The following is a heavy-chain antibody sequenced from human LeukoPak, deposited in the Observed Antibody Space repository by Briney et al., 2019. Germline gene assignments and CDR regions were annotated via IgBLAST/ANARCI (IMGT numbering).Heavy chain of an antibody. CDR2: INPSGGST. D-gene: IGHD3-10*01. J-gene: IGHJ4*02. V-gene: IGHV1-46*01. CDR3: AISAMVRGVMYYFDY. Sequence: ASVKVSCKASGYTFTSYYMHWVRQAPGQGLEWMGIINPSGGSTSYAQKFQGRVTMTRDTSTSTAYMELSSLRSEDTAVYYCAISAMVRGVMYYFDYWGQGTLVTVSS. CDR1: GYTFTSYY.